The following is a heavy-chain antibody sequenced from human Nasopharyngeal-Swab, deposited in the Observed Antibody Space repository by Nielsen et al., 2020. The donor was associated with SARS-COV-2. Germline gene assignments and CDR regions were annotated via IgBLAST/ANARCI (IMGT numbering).Heavy chain of an antibody. V-gene: IGHV5-51*01. CDR3: ARPAYSTSSGPFDY. J-gene: IGHJ4*01. Sequence: GGSLRLSCKGSGYSFTTYWIGWVCQMPGKGLEWMGVIYPGDSDTRYSPSFQGQVTISADKSISTAYLQWSSLKASDTAMYYCARPAYSTSSGPFDYWGQGTLVTVSS. D-gene: IGHD6-6*01. CDR2: IYPGDSDT. CDR1: GYSFTTYW.